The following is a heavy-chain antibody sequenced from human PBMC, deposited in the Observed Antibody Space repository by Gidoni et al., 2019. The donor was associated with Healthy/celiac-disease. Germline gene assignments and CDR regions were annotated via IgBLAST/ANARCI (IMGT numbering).Heavy chain of an antibody. D-gene: IGHD3-3*01. CDR2: ISYDGSNK. Sequence: QVQLVESGGGVVQPGRSLRLSCAASGLPLRRHAMHWVRQAPGKGLEWVAVISYDGSNKYYADSVKGRFTISRDNSKNTLYLQMNSLRAEDTAVYYCAKAERITIFGVAQDWFDPWGQGTLVTVSS. CDR3: AKAERITIFGVAQDWFDP. J-gene: IGHJ5*02. CDR1: GLPLRRHA. V-gene: IGHV3-30*18.